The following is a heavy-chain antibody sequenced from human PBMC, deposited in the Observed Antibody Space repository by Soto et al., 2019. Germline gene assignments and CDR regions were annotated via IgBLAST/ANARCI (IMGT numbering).Heavy chain of an antibody. CDR2: IYYSGST. J-gene: IGHJ4*02. V-gene: IGHV4-30-4*01. CDR3: ASSRYGYIFYDY. CDR1: GGSISSGDYY. Sequence: QVQLQESGPGLVKPSQTLSLTCTVSGGSISSGDYYWSWIRQPPGKGLEWIGYIYYSGSTYYNPAIKSRLTISVDTSKNLFSLKLSSVTAADTAVYYCASSRYGYIFYDYWGQGTLVTVSS. D-gene: IGHD5-18*01.